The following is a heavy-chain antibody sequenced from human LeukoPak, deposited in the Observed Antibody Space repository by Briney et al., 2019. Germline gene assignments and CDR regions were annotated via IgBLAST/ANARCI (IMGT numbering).Heavy chain of an antibody. V-gene: IGHV3-21*01. CDR2: ISSSATYI. CDR3: ATWDDYGDFVAFEY. Sequence: GGSLRLSCDGSGFTFSSYTMNWVRQAPGKGLEWVASISSSATYIYYADSVRGRFTISRDDAKKSVFLHMNSLRAEDTAVYFCATWDDYGDFVAFEYWGQGTLVTVSS. CDR1: GFTFSSYT. J-gene: IGHJ4*02. D-gene: IGHD4-17*01.